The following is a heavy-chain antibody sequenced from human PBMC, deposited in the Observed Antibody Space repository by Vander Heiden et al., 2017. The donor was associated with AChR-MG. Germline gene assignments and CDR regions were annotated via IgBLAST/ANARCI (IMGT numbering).Heavy chain of an antibody. J-gene: IGHJ3*02. CDR1: GLTFSSYA. CDR2: ISGSGGST. CDR3: AKVTRERDAFDI. V-gene: IGHV3-23*01. Sequence: EVQLLESGGGLVQPGGSLRLSCAASGLTFSSYAMSWVRQAPGKGLEWVSAISGSGGSTYYADSVKGRFTISRDNSKNTLYLQMNSLRAEDTAVYYCAKVTRERDAFDIWGQGTMVTVSS.